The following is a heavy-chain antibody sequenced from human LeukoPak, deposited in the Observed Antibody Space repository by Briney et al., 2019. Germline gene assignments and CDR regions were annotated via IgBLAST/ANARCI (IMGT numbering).Heavy chain of an antibody. CDR2: IKEDESEK. Sequence: GGSLRLSCTASGFTFSHHWMTWVRQAPEKGLEWVANIKEDESEKDYVDSVKGRFTISRDNGKNSLYLQMNSLRGEDTAVYYCARLNWNYADYWGQGTLVTVSS. J-gene: IGHJ4*02. CDR3: ARLNWNYADY. CDR1: GFTFSHHW. V-gene: IGHV3-7*01. D-gene: IGHD3-3*01.